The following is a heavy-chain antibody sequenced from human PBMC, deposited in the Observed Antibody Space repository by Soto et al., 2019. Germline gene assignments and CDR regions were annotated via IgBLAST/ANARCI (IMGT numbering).Heavy chain of an antibody. CDR3: ASHGSSGSYDVDY. D-gene: IGHD3-22*01. J-gene: IGHJ4*02. V-gene: IGHV3-64*01. CDR2: ISSNGGST. Sequence: HPGGSLRLSCAASGFTSSSYAMHWVRQAPGKGLEYVSAISSNGGSTYYANSVKGRFTISRDNSKNTLYLQMGSLRAEDMAVYYCASHGSSGSYDVDYWGQGTLVTVSS. CDR1: GFTSSSYA.